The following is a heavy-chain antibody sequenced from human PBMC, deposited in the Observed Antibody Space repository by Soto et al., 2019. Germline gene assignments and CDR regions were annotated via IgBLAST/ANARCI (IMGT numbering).Heavy chain of an antibody. V-gene: IGHV4-39*02. CDR2: IYYSGST. J-gene: IGHJ3*02. CDR3: ATAEGIKSGAFDI. D-gene: IGHD3-10*01. CDR1: GGSISSSSYY. Sequence: QLQLQESGPGLVKPSETLSLTCTVSGGSISSSSYYWGWIRQPPGKGLEWIGSIYYSGSTYYSPSLESRVTISVDTYTNHFSLKLSSVTSADTAVYYRATAEGIKSGAFDIWGQGTMVTVSS.